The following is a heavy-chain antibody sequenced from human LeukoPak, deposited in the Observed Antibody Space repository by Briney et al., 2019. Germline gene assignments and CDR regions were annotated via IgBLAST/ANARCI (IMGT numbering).Heavy chain of an antibody. Sequence: PGRSLRLSCAASGFTFSSYGMHWVRQAPGKGLEWVAVIWYDGSNKYYADSVKGRFTISRDNSKNTLYLQMNSLRAEDMAVYYCARVGPRYNCSGYYYYFDYWGQGTLVTVSS. CDR1: GFTFSSYG. J-gene: IGHJ4*02. V-gene: IGHV3-33*01. D-gene: IGHD3-22*01. CDR3: ARVGPRYNCSGYYYYFDY. CDR2: IWYDGSNK.